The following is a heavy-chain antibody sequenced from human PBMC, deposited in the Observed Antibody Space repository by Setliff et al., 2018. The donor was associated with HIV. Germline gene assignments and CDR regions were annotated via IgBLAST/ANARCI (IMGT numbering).Heavy chain of an antibody. CDR2: ISYTGRT. D-gene: IGHD3-9*01. V-gene: IGHV4-39*01. CDR3: ARQTWEYYDTLTGYYRSPKNFDA. Sequence: SETLSLTCTVPGGSINRSNYYWGWIRQTPGKGLEWIGTISYTGRTYYDPSLMSQVTISLDTSKNQFFMKLSSVTAPDTAIYYCARQTWEYYDTLTGYYRSPKNFDAWGQGTLVTVSS. CDR1: GGSINRSNYY. J-gene: IGHJ4*02.